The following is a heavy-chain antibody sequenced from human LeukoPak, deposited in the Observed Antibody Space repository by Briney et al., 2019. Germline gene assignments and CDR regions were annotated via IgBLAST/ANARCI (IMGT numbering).Heavy chain of an antibody. V-gene: IGHV3-21*04. CDR3: AKYRSSWSFDY. D-gene: IGHD6-13*01. CDR1: EFTFSSYS. Sequence: GGSLRLSCAASEFTFSSYSRNWVRQAPGKGLDWVSSISSSSSYIYYADSMKGRFTIPRDNAKNTLYLQMNSLRAEDTAVYYCAKYRSSWSFDYWGQGTLVTVSS. CDR2: ISSSSSYI. J-gene: IGHJ4*02.